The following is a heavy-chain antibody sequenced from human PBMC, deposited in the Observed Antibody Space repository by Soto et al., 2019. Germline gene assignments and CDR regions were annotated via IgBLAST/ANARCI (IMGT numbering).Heavy chain of an antibody. J-gene: IGHJ4*02. CDR3: ASDYDILTGEGSFDY. CDR2: IYHSGST. CDR1: GGYISSSNW. D-gene: IGHD3-9*01. V-gene: IGHV4-4*02. Sequence: QVQLQESGPGLVKPSGTLSLTCAVSGGYISSSNWWSWVRQPPGKGLEWIGEIYHSGSTKYNPSLKSRVTISVDQSKNQFSLKLSSMTAADTAVYYSASDYDILTGEGSFDYWGQGTLVTISS.